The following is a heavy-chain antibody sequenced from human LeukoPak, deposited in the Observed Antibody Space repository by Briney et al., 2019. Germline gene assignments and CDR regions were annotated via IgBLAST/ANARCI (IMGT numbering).Heavy chain of an antibody. CDR1: GFTFSNSA. CDR2: IDYDSSHI. CDR3: TRDPLRYLRVGHYDY. J-gene: IGHJ4*02. Sequence: GGSLRLSCAASGFTFSNSAMNWVRQVPGKGLEWVSSIDYDSSHIYYAASVRGRFTISRDNARNSVYLQMNSLRVEDTAVYYCTRDPLRYLRVGHYDYWGQGTLVGVSS. D-gene: IGHD3-9*01. V-gene: IGHV3-21*01.